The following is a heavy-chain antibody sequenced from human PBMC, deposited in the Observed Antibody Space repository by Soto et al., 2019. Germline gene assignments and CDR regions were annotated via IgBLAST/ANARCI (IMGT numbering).Heavy chain of an antibody. D-gene: IGHD1-1*01. V-gene: IGHV1-18*01. CDR3: ARTGGGRTYYFDY. CDR2: ISANNGNT. Sequence: QVQLVQSGAEVKKPGASVKVSCKASGYTFTSYGISWVRQAPVQGLEWMGWISANNGNTNYAQKLQGRVTITTDTYTSTAYMEQGSLSSVDTAGYYFARTGGGRTYYFDYWGQGTLVTVSS. J-gene: IGHJ4*02. CDR1: GYTFTSYG.